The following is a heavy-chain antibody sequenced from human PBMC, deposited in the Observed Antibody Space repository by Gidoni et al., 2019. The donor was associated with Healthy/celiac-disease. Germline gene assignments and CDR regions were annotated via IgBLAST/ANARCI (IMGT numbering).Heavy chain of an antibody. CDR2: IIPIFGTA. Sequence: QVPLVQSGAEVKKPGSSVKVSCKASGGTFSSYAISWVRQAPGQGLEWMGGIIPIFGTANYAQKFQGRVTITADESTSTAYMELSSLRSEDTAVYYCARDGLVVVPAASYYYYYGMDVWGQGTTVTVSS. CDR1: GGTFSSYA. V-gene: IGHV1-69*01. D-gene: IGHD2-2*01. CDR3: ARDGLVVVPAASYYYYYGMDV. J-gene: IGHJ6*02.